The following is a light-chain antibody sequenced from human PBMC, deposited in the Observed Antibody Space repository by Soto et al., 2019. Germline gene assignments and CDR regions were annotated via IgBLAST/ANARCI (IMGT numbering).Light chain of an antibody. Sequence: IVMTQSPATLSVSPGERATLSCRASQSVGSNLAWYQQKPGQAPRIVIYGASTRIPGMPARFSGSGSRTDFTLSISSLQSEDFAVYYCQQYSYWPIAFGQGTKVEI. V-gene: IGKV3-15*01. CDR2: GAS. CDR3: QQYSYWPIA. J-gene: IGKJ1*01. CDR1: QSVGSN.